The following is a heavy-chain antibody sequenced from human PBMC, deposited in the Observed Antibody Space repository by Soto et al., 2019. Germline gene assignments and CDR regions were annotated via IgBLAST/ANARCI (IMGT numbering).Heavy chain of an antibody. CDR1: GFTFSSYA. V-gene: IGHV3-23*01. D-gene: IGHD2-2*01. CDR3: AKVLRVGSTSLVGMDV. J-gene: IGHJ6*02. CDR2: ISGSGGST. Sequence: PGGSLRLSCAASGFTFSSYAMSWVRQAPGKGLEWVSAISGSGGSTYYADSVKGRFTISRDNSKNTLYLQMNSLRAEDTAVYYCAKVLRVGSTSLVGMDVWGQGTTVTVSS.